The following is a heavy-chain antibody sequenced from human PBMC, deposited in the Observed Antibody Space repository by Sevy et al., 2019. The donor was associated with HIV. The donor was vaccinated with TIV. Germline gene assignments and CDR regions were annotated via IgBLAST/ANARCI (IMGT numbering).Heavy chain of an antibody. CDR2: ISPEGSRI. D-gene: IGHD3-10*01. CDR1: GFGFSGPW. CDR3: AKDRGWKTFDY. Sequence: GGSLNLSFPASGFGFSGPWLNWVRRAPGKGLEWVATISPEGSRIDYADSVKGRLITSRDNANSSVSLQMNSLRVEDMGVYYCAKDRGWKTFDYWGQGALVTVSS. V-gene: IGHV3-7*04. J-gene: IGHJ4*02.